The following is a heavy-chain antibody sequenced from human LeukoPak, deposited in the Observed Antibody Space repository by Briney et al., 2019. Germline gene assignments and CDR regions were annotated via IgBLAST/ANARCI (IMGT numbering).Heavy chain of an antibody. D-gene: IGHD5-18*01. CDR3: AKGSSLEAMAIDYGMDV. J-gene: IGHJ6*02. Sequence: PGGSLRLSCAASGFTFSSYAMSWVRQAPGKGLEWVSAISGSGGSTYYADSVKGRFTISRDNSKNTLYLQMNSLRAEDTAVYYCAKGSSLEAMAIDYGMDVRGQGTTVTASS. V-gene: IGHV3-23*01. CDR2: ISGSGGST. CDR1: GFTFSSYA.